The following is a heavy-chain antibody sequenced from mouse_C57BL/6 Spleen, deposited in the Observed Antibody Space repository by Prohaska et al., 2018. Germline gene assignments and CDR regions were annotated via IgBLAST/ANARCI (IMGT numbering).Heavy chain of an antibody. Sequence: EVKLEESGGGLVQPGGSMKLSCVASVFTFSNYWINWVRQSPEKGLEWVAQIRLKSDNYATHYAESVKGRFTISRDDSKSSVYLQMNNLRAEDTGIYYCTAPAGSSDYWGQGTTLTVSS. CDR2: IRLKSDNYAT. V-gene: IGHV6-3*01. J-gene: IGHJ2*01. D-gene: IGHD1-3*01. CDR3: TAPAGSSDY. CDR1: VFTFSNYW.